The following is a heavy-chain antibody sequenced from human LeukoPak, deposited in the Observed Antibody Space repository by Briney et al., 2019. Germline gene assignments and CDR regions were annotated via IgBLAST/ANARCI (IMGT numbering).Heavy chain of an antibody. Sequence: PGGSLRLSCVRSGFTFSNYPMSWVRQARGKGVEWVSTISSSSSYIYYADSVRGRFTISRDNATNSLFLQMNSLEADDTDVYFCASDIWFYESGGLDWGQGTLVTVSS. D-gene: IGHD3-22*01. J-gene: IGHJ4*02. CDR1: GFTFSNYP. V-gene: IGHV3-21*01. CDR2: ISSSSSYI. CDR3: ASDIWFYESGGLD.